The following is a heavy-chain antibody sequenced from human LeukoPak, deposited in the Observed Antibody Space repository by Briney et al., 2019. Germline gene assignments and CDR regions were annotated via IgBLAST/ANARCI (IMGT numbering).Heavy chain of an antibody. Sequence: SETLSLTCTVSGGSISTSNYYWGWIRQPPGKGLEWIGNIFYSGSTYYGPSLKSRLTISLDTSRNQFSLKLSSVTAADTAVYYCARDPVYDSSGYSSVYAFDIWGQGTMVTVSS. D-gene: IGHD3-22*01. J-gene: IGHJ3*02. CDR2: IFYSGST. CDR3: ARDPVYDSSGYSSVYAFDI. CDR1: GGSISTSNYY. V-gene: IGHV4-39*07.